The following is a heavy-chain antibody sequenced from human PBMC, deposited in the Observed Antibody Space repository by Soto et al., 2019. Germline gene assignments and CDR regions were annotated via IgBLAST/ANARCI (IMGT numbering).Heavy chain of an antibody. CDR3: ARERGSQVGIQLWLRVYYYYGMDV. Sequence: GGSLRLSCAASGFTFSSYAMHWVRQAPGKGLEWVAVISYDGSNKYYADSVKGRFTISRDNSKNTLYLQMNSLRAEDTAVYYCARERGSQVGIQLWLRVYYYYGMDVWGQGTTVTVSS. J-gene: IGHJ6*02. D-gene: IGHD5-18*01. V-gene: IGHV3-30-3*01. CDR1: GFTFSSYA. CDR2: ISYDGSNK.